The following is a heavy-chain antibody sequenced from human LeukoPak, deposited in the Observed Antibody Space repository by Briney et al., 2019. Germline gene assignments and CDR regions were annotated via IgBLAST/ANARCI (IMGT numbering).Heavy chain of an antibody. V-gene: IGHV1-69*02. D-gene: IGHD2-21*02. J-gene: IGHJ4*02. CDR3: ARVGAYCGGDCYPFDY. CDR1: GGTFSSYT. Sequence: ASVKVSCKASGGTFSSYTISWVRQAPGQGLEWMGRIIPILGIANYAQKFQGRVTITADKSTSTAYMELRSLRSEDTAVYYCARVGAYCGGDCYPFDYWGQGTLVTVSS. CDR2: IIPILGIA.